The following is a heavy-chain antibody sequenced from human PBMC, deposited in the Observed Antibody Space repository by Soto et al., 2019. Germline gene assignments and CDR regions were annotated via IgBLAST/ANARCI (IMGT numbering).Heavy chain of an antibody. CDR3: AKDRYGSGNNWFDP. J-gene: IGHJ5*02. CDR1: GFTFSSYA. V-gene: IGHV3-23*01. Sequence: GGSLRLSCAASGFTFSSYAMSWVRQAPGKGLEWVSTISGSGVNTYYADSVKGRFTISRDNSNNTLYLQVNSLRAEDTAVYYCAKDRYGSGNNWFDPWGQGTLVTVSS. CDR2: ISGSGVNT. D-gene: IGHD3-10*01.